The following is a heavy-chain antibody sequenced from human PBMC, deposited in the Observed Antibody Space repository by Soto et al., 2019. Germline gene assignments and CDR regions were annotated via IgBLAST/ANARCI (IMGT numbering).Heavy chain of an antibody. V-gene: IGHV3-21*01. D-gene: IGHD6-13*01. Sequence: GGSLRLSCAASGFTFSNSIINWVRQAPGQGLEWVSSISGSSDFLYYADSVKGRFTISRDIATNSLYLQMNSLRAEDTAVYYCATSTWYAFDIWGQGTMVTVS. CDR3: ATSTWYAFDI. CDR1: GFTFSNSI. CDR2: ISGSSDFL. J-gene: IGHJ3*02.